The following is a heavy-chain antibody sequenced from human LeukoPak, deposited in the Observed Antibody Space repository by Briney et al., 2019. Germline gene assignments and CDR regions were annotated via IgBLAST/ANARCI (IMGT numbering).Heavy chain of an antibody. CDR3: AKDRSSWYYPFDS. J-gene: IGHJ4*02. V-gene: IGHV3-23*01. CDR1: GFTFSSYA. CDR2: VSGGGHNT. D-gene: IGHD3-3*01. Sequence: PGGSLRLSCAASGFTFSSYAMSWVRQAPGKGLEWVSVVSGGGHNTYYADSVKGRFTMSRDNSKGTVYLQMNSLRAEDTAVYYSAKDRSSWYYPFDSWGQGTLVTVSS.